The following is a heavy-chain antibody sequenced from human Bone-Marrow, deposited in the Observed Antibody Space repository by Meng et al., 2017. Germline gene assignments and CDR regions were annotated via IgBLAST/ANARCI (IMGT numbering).Heavy chain of an antibody. D-gene: IGHD3-22*01. CDR1: GFTFSSYA. Sequence: GGSLRLSCAASGFTFSSYAMSWVRQAPGKGLEWVSLISGSGGSTYYADSVKGRFTISRDNSKTTLYLQMNSLRAEDTAVYYCAKEHVVVIRYFDYWGQGTLVTVSS. J-gene: IGHJ4*02. CDR2: ISGSGGST. V-gene: IGHV3-23*01. CDR3: AKEHVVVIRYFDY.